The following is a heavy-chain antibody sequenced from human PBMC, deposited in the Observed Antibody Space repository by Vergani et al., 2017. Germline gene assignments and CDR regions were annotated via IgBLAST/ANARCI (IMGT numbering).Heavy chain of an antibody. V-gene: IGHV4-59*01. CDR3: AREHLYYRDV. J-gene: IGHJ6*03. Sequence: QVKLQESRPGLVKPSETLSLTCTVSGGSISRYYWSWIRQPPGTGLEWIGYIYYRGSTNYNPALKSRVTISVDTSKNQFSLKLSSVTAADTAVYYCAREHLYYRDVWGKGTTVTVSS. CDR1: GGSISRYY. CDR2: IYYRGST.